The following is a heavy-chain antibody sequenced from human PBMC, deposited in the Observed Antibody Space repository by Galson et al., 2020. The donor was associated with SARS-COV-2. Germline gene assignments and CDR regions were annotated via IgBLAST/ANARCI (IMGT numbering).Heavy chain of an antibody. CDR2: VSGRSGGT. CDR1: GVTFTTYA. V-gene: IGHV3-23*01. D-gene: IGHD4-17*01. J-gene: IGHJ1*01. CDR3: AKQAPSYGDEGAPSYGDYFQH. Sequence: GGPLRLSCVVSGVTFTTYAMSWVRQAPGKGLEWVSTVSGRSGGTYYADSVKGRFTISRDDSRSTLYLQMNTLRVEDTAIYYCAKQAPSYGDEGAPSYGDYFQHWGQGTLVTVSA.